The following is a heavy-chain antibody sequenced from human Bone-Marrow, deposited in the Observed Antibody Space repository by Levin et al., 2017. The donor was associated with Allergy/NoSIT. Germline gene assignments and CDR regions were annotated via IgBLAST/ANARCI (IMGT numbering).Heavy chain of an antibody. J-gene: IGHJ4*02. CDR3: ARTYCSGGSCYPDY. V-gene: IGHV4-59*01. Sequence: SETLSLTCTVSGGSISSYYWSWIRQPPGKGLEWIGYIYYSGSTNYNPSLKSRVTISVDTSKNQFSLKLSSVTAADTAVYYCARTYCSGGSCYPDYWGQGTLVTVSS. CDR1: GGSISSYY. D-gene: IGHD2-15*01. CDR2: IYYSGST.